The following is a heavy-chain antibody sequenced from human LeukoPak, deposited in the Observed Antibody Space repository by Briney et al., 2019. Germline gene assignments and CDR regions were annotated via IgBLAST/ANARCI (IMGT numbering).Heavy chain of an antibody. CDR1: GYTFTGYY. CDR2: IIPNSGGT. Sequence: ASVKVSCKASGYTFTGYYMHWVRQARGQGLEWMGWIIPNSGGTNYAQNFQGRLTMTRDTSISTAYMELSSLRSDDTAVYYCARESRYYYYYMDVWGKGTTVTVSS. J-gene: IGHJ6*03. V-gene: IGHV1-2*02. CDR3: ARESRYYYYYMDV.